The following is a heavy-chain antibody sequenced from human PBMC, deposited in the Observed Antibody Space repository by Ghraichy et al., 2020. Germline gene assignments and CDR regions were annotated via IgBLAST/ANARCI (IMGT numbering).Heavy chain of an antibody. CDR1: GGSVSSGSYY. CDR2: IYYSGST. Sequence: SETLSLTCTVSGGSVSSGSYYWSWIRQPPGKGLEWIGYIYYSGSTNYNPSLKSRVTISVDTSKNQFSLKLSSVTAADTAVYYCARDGDYYDSSGYYLGLSYWGQGTLVTVSS. CDR3: ARDGDYYDSSGYYLGLSY. J-gene: IGHJ4*02. V-gene: IGHV4-61*01. D-gene: IGHD3-22*01.